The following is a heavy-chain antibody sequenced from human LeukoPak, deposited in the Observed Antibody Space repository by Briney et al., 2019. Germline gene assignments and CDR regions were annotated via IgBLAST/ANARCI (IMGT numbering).Heavy chain of an antibody. V-gene: IGHV4-34*01. CDR1: GGSFSGYY. D-gene: IGHD3-10*01. CDR3: ARAGNYYGSGSYYSPFDY. Sequence: SETLSLTCAVYGGSFSGYYWSWIRQPPGKGLEWIGEINHSGGTNYNPSLKSRVTISVDTSKNQFSLKLSSVTAADTAVYYCARAGNYYGSGSYYSPFDYWGQGTLVTVSS. J-gene: IGHJ4*02. CDR2: INHSGGT.